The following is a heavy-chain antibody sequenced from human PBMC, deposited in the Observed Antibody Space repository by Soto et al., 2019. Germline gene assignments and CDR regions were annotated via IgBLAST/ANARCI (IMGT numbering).Heavy chain of an antibody. CDR1: GFTFSSYW. V-gene: IGHV3-74*01. J-gene: IGHJ6*03. Sequence: GGSLRLSCAASGFTFSSYWMHWVRQAPGKGLVWVSRINSDGSSTSYADSGKGRFTISRDNAKNTLYVQMNSLRAEDTAVYYCARRRPIDYYYYMDVWGKGTTVTVSS. CDR3: ARRRPIDYYYYMDV. D-gene: IGHD2-21*01. CDR2: INSDGSST.